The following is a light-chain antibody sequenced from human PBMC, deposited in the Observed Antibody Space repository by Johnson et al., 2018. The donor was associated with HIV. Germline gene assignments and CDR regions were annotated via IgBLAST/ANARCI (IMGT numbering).Light chain of an antibody. CDR2: EDN. J-gene: IGLJ1*01. V-gene: IGLV1-51*02. CDR1: SSNIENYF. Sequence: QKVTISCSGHSSNIENYFVSWYQQLPGAAPTLLIYEDNKRPSGIPDRFSGSKSGATATLGITGLQTGDEADYYCGIWDASQSPLYVFGTGTTITVL. CDR3: GIWDASQSPLYV.